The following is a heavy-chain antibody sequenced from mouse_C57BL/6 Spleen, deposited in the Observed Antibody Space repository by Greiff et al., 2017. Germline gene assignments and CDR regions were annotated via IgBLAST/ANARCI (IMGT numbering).Heavy chain of an antibody. CDR2: INYDGSST. Sequence: EVQLVESEGGLVQPGSSMKLSCTASGFTFSDYYMAWVRQVPEKGLEWVANINYDGSSTYYLDSLKSRFIISRDNAKNILYLQMSSLKSEDTATYYCARDLYDYDVFYAMDYWGQGTSVTVSS. D-gene: IGHD2-4*01. CDR3: ARDLYDYDVFYAMDY. V-gene: IGHV5-16*01. J-gene: IGHJ4*01. CDR1: GFTFSDYY.